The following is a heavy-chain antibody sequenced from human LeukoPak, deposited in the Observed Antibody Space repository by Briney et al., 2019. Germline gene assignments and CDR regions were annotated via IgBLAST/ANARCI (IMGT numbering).Heavy chain of an antibody. CDR3: ARDHGRRSAGYYYGMDV. Sequence: GASVKVSCEASGYTFTSYGISWVRQASGQGLEWMGWISAYNGNTNYAQKLQGRVTMTTDTSTSTAYMELRSLRSDDTAVYYCARDHGRRSAGYYYGMDVWGKGTTVTVSS. CDR2: ISAYNGNT. V-gene: IGHV1-18*04. D-gene: IGHD2-15*01. CDR1: GYTFTSYG. J-gene: IGHJ6*04.